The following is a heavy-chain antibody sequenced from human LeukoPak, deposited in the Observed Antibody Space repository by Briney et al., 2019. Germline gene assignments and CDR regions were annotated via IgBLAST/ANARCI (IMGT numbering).Heavy chain of an antibody. J-gene: IGHJ4*02. D-gene: IGHD2-2*01. CDR1: GGSISSYY. CDR2: IFYSGST. CDR3: ARDQLGLAGGAFDY. Sequence: PSETPSLTCTVSGGSISSYYWSWIRQPPGKGLEWIGYIFYSGSTNYNPSLKSRVTVSVDTSKNQFSLKLSSVTAADTAVYYCARDQLGLAGGAFDYWGQGTLVTVSS. V-gene: IGHV4-59*01.